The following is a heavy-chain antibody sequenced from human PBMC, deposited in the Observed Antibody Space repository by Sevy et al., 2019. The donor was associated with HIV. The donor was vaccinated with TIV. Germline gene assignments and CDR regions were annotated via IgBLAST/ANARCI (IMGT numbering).Heavy chain of an antibody. V-gene: IGHV3-30*18. J-gene: IGHJ4*02. Sequence: GGSLRLSCVASGFTFSNYGMHWVRQAPGKGLEWVAVMSYDGRNKYYVDSVKGRFTISRDNSKNTLYLQMNSRRAEDTAVYYCAKTSVAGSSKLYYFDYWGQGTLVTVSS. CDR3: AKTSVAGSSKLYYFDY. CDR2: MSYDGRNK. D-gene: IGHD6-19*01. CDR1: GFTFSNYG.